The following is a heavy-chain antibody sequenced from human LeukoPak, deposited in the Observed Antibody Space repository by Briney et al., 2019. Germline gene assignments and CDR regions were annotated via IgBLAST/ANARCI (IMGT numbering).Heavy chain of an antibody. Sequence: SETLSLTCAVYGGSLSGNYWSWIRQLPGKGLQWIGRIHTSGSTYYNPSLKSRVTISVDTSENQFSLRLSSVTAADTAVYYCAREREGPYGYLDYWGQGILVTVSS. D-gene: IGHD4-17*01. CDR3: AREREGPYGYLDY. V-gene: IGHV4-4*08. CDR2: IHTSGST. J-gene: IGHJ4*02. CDR1: GGSLSGNY.